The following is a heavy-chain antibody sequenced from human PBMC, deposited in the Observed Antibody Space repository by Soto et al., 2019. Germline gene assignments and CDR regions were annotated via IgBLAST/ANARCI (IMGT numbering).Heavy chain of an antibody. V-gene: IGHV3-21*01. CDR1: GFTFNTYD. D-gene: IGHD2-21*01. CDR3: VKSGTARLLRHSWFDT. CDR2: FTASSAYI. J-gene: IGHJ5*02. Sequence: EVQLVESGGGLGKPGGSLRLSCAASGFTFNTYDMNWVRQAPGKGLEWVSSFTASSAYIYYADSVRGRFTISRDNAKNSLFLEMNSLRAEDTAVYYCVKSGTARLLRHSWFDTWGQGTLVSVSS.